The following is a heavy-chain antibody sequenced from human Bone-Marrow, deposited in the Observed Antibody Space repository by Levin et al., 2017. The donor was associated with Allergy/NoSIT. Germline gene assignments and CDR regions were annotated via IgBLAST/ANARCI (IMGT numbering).Heavy chain of an antibody. V-gene: IGHV3-64D*06. Sequence: GGSLRLSCSASGFTFSSYAMHWVRQAPGKGLEYVSAISSNGGSTYYADSVKGRFTISRDNSKNTLYLQMSSLRAEDTAVYYCVKSGTSGYPLYYYYGMDVWGQGTTVTVSS. D-gene: IGHD1-7*01. CDR1: GFTFSSYA. CDR2: ISSNGGST. CDR3: VKSGTSGYPLYYYYGMDV. J-gene: IGHJ6*02.